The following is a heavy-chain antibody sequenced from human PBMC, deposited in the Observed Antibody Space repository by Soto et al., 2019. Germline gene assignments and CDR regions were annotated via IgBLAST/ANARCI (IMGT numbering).Heavy chain of an antibody. Sequence: QVQLVESGGGVVQPGRSLRLSCAASGFTFSSHGMHWVRQAPGKGLEWVAVIWFDGTKQNYADSVKGRFTISRDNSKNTMYLQMNSLRAEDTAVYYCARAVVATHDLYYFDYWGQGTLVTVSS. CDR1: GFTFSSHG. J-gene: IGHJ4*02. CDR2: IWFDGTKQ. D-gene: IGHD2-2*01. CDR3: ARAVVATHDLYYFDY. V-gene: IGHV3-33*01.